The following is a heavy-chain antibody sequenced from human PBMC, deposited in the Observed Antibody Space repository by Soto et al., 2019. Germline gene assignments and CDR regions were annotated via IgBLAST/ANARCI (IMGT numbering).Heavy chain of an antibody. CDR1: GFTLDSHW. D-gene: IGHD6-19*01. V-gene: IGHV3-74*01. Sequence: ESGGVLVQPGGSLRLSCVASGFTLDSHWMHWVRQAPGEGLVWVSRIKTDGYAAAYADSVKGRFTISRDNTKNTVYLQMNSLRAEDTAVYFCVRESGVAADCWGQGNLVTAS. J-gene: IGHJ4*02. CDR2: IKTDGYAA. CDR3: VRESGVAADC.